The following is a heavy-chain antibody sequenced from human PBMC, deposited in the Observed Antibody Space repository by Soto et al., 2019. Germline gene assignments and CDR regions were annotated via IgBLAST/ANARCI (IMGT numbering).Heavy chain of an antibody. D-gene: IGHD2-2*01. CDR2: MYYGGST. CDR3: ARQDWAVPSALIWFDP. CDR1: GGSISRSSYY. Sequence: SETLSLTCTVSGGSISRSSYYWAWIRQPPGKGLEWIGSMYYGGSTYYNPSLKSRVTISADTANNQFSLRLSSVTAADTAVYYCARQDWAVPSALIWFDPWGQGTLVTVSS. J-gene: IGHJ5*02. V-gene: IGHV4-39*01.